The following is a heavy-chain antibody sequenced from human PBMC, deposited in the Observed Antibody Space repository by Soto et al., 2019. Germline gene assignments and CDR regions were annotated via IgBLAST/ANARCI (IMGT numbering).Heavy chain of an antibody. D-gene: IGHD2-2*01. CDR2: INPSGGST. Sequence: ASVKVSCKASGYTFTSYYMHWVRQASGQGLEWMGIINPSGGSTSYAQKFQGRVTMTRDTSTSTVYMELSSLRSEDTAVYYCARGLYCSSTSCRYGMDVWGQGTTVTVSS. V-gene: IGHV1-46*01. CDR1: GYTFTSYY. J-gene: IGHJ6*02. CDR3: ARGLYCSSTSCRYGMDV.